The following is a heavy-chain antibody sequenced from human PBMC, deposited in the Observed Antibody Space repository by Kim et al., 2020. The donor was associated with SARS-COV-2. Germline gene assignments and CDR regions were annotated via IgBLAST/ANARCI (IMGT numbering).Heavy chain of an antibody. CDR2: IEHEDGKT. J-gene: IGHJ5*02. D-gene: IGHD2-2*01. Sequence: NGLGWLGGIEHEDGKTIYVQKSKGRVGMTEYASPGAAYMELSSLRSEDTAVYYCATACSITSCHWFAPWGQGTLVTVSS. V-gene: IGHV1-24*01. CDR3: ATACSITSCHWFAP.